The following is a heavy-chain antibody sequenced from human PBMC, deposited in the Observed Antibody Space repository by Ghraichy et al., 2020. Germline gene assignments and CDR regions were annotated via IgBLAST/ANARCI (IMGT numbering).Heavy chain of an antibody. V-gene: IGHV4-38-2*02. D-gene: IGHD1-7*01. J-gene: IGHJ6*02. CDR2: IYHSGST. CDR1: GYSISSGYY. Sequence: SETLSLTCAVSGYSISSGYYWGWIRQPPGNGLEWIGSIYHSGSTYYNPSLKSRVTISVDTSKNQFSLKLSSVTAADTAVYYCAREGLAGTTTYYYYYYGMDVWGQGTTVTVSS. CDR3: AREGLAGTTTYYYYYYGMDV.